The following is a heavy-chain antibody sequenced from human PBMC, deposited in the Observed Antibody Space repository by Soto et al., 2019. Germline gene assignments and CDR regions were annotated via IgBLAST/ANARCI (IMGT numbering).Heavy chain of an antibody. CDR3: ARDANSSGWYSRAFDI. CDR2: ISSSGSTI. CDR1: GFTFSDYY. Sequence: GGSLRLSCAASGFTFSDYYMSWIRQAPGKGLEWVSYISSSGSTIYYADSVKGRFTISRDNAKNSLYLQMNSLRAEDTAVYYCARDANSSGWYSRAFDIWGQGTMVTVSS. D-gene: IGHD6-19*01. J-gene: IGHJ3*02. V-gene: IGHV3-11*04.